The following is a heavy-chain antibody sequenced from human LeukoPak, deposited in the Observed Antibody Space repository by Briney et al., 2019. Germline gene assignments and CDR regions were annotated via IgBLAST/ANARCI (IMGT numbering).Heavy chain of an antibody. CDR3: VSDMCVAVAGPLHPYYLDC. V-gene: IGHV3-9*01. CDR2: ITSDGNHR. Sequence: GGSLRLSCAVSGFTFDAHAMHWDRQVPGKGLEWVSGITSDGNHRRYADAVKDRFTISRDNSKNSLYLQLNNLGAEDTAFYYCVSDMCVAVAGPLHPYYLDCWGQGTLVTVS. CDR1: GFTFDAHA. J-gene: IGHJ4*02. D-gene: IGHD6-19*01.